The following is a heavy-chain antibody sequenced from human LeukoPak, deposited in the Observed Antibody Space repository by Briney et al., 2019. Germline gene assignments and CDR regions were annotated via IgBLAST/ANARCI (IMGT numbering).Heavy chain of an antibody. J-gene: IGHJ4*02. Sequence: GESLKISCKSSGYSFTSYWIGWVRQMPGKGLEWMGIIYPGDSDTRYSPSFQGQVTISADKSISTAYLQWSSLKASDTAMYYCARQGTYYDILTGYYPPTPDYWGQGTLVTVSS. D-gene: IGHD3-9*01. V-gene: IGHV5-51*01. CDR2: IYPGDSDT. CDR3: ARQGTYYDILTGYYPPTPDY. CDR1: GYSFTSYW.